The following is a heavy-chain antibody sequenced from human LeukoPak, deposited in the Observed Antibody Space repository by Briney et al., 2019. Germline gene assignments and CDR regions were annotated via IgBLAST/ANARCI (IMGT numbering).Heavy chain of an antibody. CDR1: GFTFSAYG. Sequence: GGSLRLSCAASGFTFSAYGMRWVRQAPGKGLEWVAVIWYDGSNKYYANSVKGRFTISRDSSKNTLYLQMNSLRAEDTAVYYCAKDLVDYGDSYYFDYWGQGTLVTVSS. CDR3: AKDLVDYGDSYYFDY. J-gene: IGHJ4*02. V-gene: IGHV3-33*06. CDR2: IWYDGSNK. D-gene: IGHD4-17*01.